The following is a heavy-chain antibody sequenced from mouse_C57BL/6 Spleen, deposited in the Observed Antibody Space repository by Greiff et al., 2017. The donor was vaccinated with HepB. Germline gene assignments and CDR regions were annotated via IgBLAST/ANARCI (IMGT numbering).Heavy chain of an antibody. V-gene: IGHV1-64*01. J-gene: IGHJ2*01. D-gene: IGHD2-4*01. CDR2: IHPNSGST. CDR3: ARLNDYDFDY. CDR1: GYTFTSYW. Sequence: QVQLKHPGAELVKPGASVKLSCKASGYTFTSYWMHSVKQRPGQGLEWIGMIHPNSGSTNYNEKFKSKATLTVDKSSSTAYMQLSSLTSEDSAVYYCARLNDYDFDYWGQGTTLTVSS.